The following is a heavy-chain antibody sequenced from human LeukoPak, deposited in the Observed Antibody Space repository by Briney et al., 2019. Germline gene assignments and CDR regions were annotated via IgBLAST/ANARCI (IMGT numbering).Heavy chain of an antibody. D-gene: IGHD2-15*01. V-gene: IGHV3-30*03. CDR3: TRPAPPGGIVYGFHI. CDR2: ISYDGKYR. Sequence: GGSLRLSCAASGFIFTTYAMHWVRQAPRKGLEWVASISYDGKYRTHADSVKDRFTISRDNSKNTLYLQMNSLGAEDTAVYYCTRPAPPGGIVYGFHIWGQGTMVTVSS. CDR1: GFIFTTYA. J-gene: IGHJ3*02.